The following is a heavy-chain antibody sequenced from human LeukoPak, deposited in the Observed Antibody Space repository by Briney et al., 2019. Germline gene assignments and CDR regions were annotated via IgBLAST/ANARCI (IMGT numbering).Heavy chain of an antibody. CDR1: GFTFSSYA. Sequence: GGSLRLSCAASGFTFSSYAMSWVRHAPGKGLGWVSAISGSGGSTYYADSVKGRFTISRDNSKNTLYLQMNSLRAEDTAVYYCPKDSGYCTNGVCYTGEIYWYFDLWGRGTLVTVSS. CDR3: PKDSGYCTNGVCYTGEIYWYFDL. V-gene: IGHV3-23*01. D-gene: IGHD2-8*01. CDR2: ISGSGGST. J-gene: IGHJ2*01.